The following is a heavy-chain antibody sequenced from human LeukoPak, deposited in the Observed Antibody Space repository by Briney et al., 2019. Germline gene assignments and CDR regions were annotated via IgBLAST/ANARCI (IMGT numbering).Heavy chain of an antibody. CDR1: GGSISSYY. Sequence: SETLSLTCTVSGGSISSYYWSWIRQPPGKGLEWIGYIYYSGSTNYNPSLKSRVTISVDTSKSQFSLKLSSVTAADTAVYYCARGYDSSGYYQASYFDYWGQGTLVTVSS. CDR3: ARGYDSSGYYQASYFDY. D-gene: IGHD3-22*01. CDR2: IYYSGST. J-gene: IGHJ4*02. V-gene: IGHV4-59*01.